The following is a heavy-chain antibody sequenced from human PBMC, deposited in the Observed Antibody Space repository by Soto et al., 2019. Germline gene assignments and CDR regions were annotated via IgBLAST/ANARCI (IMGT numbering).Heavy chain of an antibody. D-gene: IGHD6-19*01. V-gene: IGHV3-23*01. CDR2: ISGSGVST. Sequence: EVQLLGSGGGLVQPGGSLRLSCAASGFTFSSYAMSWVRQAPGKGLEWVSGISGSGVSTHYADSVKGRFTISRDNSQNTLYLQMNRLRAEDTAAYYCAKEVGYSSGYDYVDYWGQGTLVTVSS. CDR1: GFTFSSYA. CDR3: AKEVGYSSGYDYVDY. J-gene: IGHJ4*02.